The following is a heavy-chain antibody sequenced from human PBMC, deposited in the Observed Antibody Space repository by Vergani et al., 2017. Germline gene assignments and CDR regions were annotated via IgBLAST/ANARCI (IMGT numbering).Heavy chain of an antibody. V-gene: IGHV3-23*01. Sequence: EVQVLESGGGLEQPGGSLRLSCAASEFTFSNYAMSWVRQAPGKGLEWVSGVSGTGDSTYYAASVKGRFTISRDNSKNTLYLQMNSLRAEDTAVYYCARDRILGRYFDYWGQGTLVTVSS. J-gene: IGHJ4*02. CDR3: ARDRILGRYFDY. CDR1: EFTFSNYA. D-gene: IGHD2/OR15-2a*01. CDR2: VSGTGDST.